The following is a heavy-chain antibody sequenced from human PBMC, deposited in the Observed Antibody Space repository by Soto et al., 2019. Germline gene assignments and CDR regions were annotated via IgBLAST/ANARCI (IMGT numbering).Heavy chain of an antibody. CDR1: GYTFTSYG. CDR3: ARVGDIVVVPAATLNWFDP. V-gene: IGHV1-18*01. Sequence: QVQLVQSGAEVKKPGASVKVSCKASGYTFTSYGIIWVRQAPGQGLEWMGWISAYNGNTNYAQKLQGRVTMTTDTSTSTAYMELRSLRSDDTAVYYCARVGDIVVVPAATLNWFDPWGQGTLVTVSS. D-gene: IGHD2-2*01. CDR2: ISAYNGNT. J-gene: IGHJ5*02.